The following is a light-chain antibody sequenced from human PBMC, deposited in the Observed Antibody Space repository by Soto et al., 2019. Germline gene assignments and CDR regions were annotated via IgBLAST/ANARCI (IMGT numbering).Light chain of an antibody. V-gene: IGKV1-5*03. CDR2: KAS. CDR3: QQYSTYPIT. Sequence: DIQMTQSPSTLSASVGDRVTITCRASQSVTTWLAWYQQKPGKAPKLLIYKASILESGLPSRFTGSGSGTEFTLTISSLQSDDFATYYCQQYSTYPITFGQGTRLEIK. CDR1: QSVTTW. J-gene: IGKJ5*01.